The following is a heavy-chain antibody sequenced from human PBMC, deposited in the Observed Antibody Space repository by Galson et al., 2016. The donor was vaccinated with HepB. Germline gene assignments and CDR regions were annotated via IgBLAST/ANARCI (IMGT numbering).Heavy chain of an antibody. CDR2: INYIGERT. D-gene: IGHD1-26*01. V-gene: IGHV3-23*01. CDR1: GFTFSHHD. CDR3: VKDPNWESGY. J-gene: IGHJ4*02. Sequence: SLRLSCAASGFTFSHHDMNWVRQAPGKGLEWVSNINYIGERTYYADSVKGRFTISRDNSKSTLHLQMDSLRVEDTAVYYCVKDPNWESGYWGQGTLVTVSS.